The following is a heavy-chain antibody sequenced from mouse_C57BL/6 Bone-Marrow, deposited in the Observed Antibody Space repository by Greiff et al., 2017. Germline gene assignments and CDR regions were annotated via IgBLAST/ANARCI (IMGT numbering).Heavy chain of an antibody. CDR2: IYPRSGNT. V-gene: IGHV1-81*01. CDR3: ARKVYYYGSSYHYFDY. D-gene: IGHD1-1*01. J-gene: IGHJ2*01. CDR1: GYTFTSYG. Sequence: VQLQQSGAELARPGASVKLSCKASGYTFTSYGISWVKQKTGRGLEWIGEIYPRSGNTYYNEKFKGKATLTADKSSSTAYMELRSLTSEDSAVYFCARKVYYYGSSYHYFDYWGQGTTLTVSS.